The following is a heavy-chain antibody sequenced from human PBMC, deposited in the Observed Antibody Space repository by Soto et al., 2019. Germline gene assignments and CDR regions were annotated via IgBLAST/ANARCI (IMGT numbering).Heavy chain of an antibody. Sequence: PGESLKISCKGSGYSFTSYWIGWVRQMPGKGLEWMGIIYPGDSDTRYSPSFQGQVTISADKSISTAYLQWSSLKASDTAMYYCTRLGRDYYGSGSPGRGAFDIWGQGTMVTVS. CDR1: GYSFTSYW. CDR2: IYPGDSDT. CDR3: TRLGRDYYGSGSPGRGAFDI. D-gene: IGHD3-10*01. V-gene: IGHV5-51*01. J-gene: IGHJ3*02.